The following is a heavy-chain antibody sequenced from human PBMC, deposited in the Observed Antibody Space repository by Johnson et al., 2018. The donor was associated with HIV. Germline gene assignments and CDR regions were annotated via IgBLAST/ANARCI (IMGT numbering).Heavy chain of an antibody. D-gene: IGHD3-10*01. CDR2: IDSSGSGI. J-gene: IGHJ3*02. CDR3: VCLRAGTFDI. V-gene: IGHV3-11*04. Sequence: QVQLVESGGGLVKPGGSLRLSCAASGFTFSDYYINWIRQAPGKGLEWVSYIDSSGSGIYYADSVKGRFTISRDNAKNSMYLQMHSRRAEDTAVYYCVCLRAGTFDIWGQGTMVTVSS. CDR1: GFTFSDYY.